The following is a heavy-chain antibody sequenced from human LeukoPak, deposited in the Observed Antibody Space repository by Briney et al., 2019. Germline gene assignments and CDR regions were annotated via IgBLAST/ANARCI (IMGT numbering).Heavy chain of an antibody. J-gene: IGHJ4*02. CDR2: INPSGGST. D-gene: IGHD3-10*01. Sequence: ASVKVSCKASGYTFTSYYMHWVRQAPGQGPEWMGIINPSGGSTSYAQKFQGRVTMTRDTSTSTVYMELSSLRSEDTAVYYCARDANYYGSGSYSYYFDYWGQGTLVTVSS. CDR3: ARDANYYGSGSYSYYFDY. V-gene: IGHV1-46*01. CDR1: GYTFTSYY.